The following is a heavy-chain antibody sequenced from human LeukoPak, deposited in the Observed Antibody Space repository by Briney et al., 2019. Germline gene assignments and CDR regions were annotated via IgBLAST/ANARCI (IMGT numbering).Heavy chain of an antibody. V-gene: IGHV1-2*02. Sequence: ASVKVSCKASGYTFTDHYMHWVRQAPGQGLEWMGWINPNSGGTNYAQKFQGRVTMTRDTSISTAYMELSRLRSDDTAVYYCARGILIDYYDSSGYLAYFDYWGQGTLVTVSS. CDR1: GYTFTDHY. CDR3: ARGILIDYYDSSGYLAYFDY. CDR2: INPNSGGT. D-gene: IGHD3-22*01. J-gene: IGHJ4*02.